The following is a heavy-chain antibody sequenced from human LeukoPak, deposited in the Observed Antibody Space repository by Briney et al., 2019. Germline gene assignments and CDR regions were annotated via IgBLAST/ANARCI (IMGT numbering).Heavy chain of an antibody. CDR3: AREGAGGYALDY. Sequence: PSETLSLTCTVSGGSISSGGYYWSWIRQHPGKGLEWIGYIYYSGSTYYNPSLKSRVTISVDTSKNQFSLKLSSVTAADTAVYYCAREGAGGYALDYWGQGTLVTVSS. CDR2: IYYSGST. V-gene: IGHV4-31*03. CDR1: GGSISSGGYY. D-gene: IGHD5-12*01. J-gene: IGHJ4*02.